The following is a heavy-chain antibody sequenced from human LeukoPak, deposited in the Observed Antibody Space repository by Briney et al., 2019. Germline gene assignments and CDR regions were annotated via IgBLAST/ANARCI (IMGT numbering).Heavy chain of an antibody. V-gene: IGHV3-23*01. CDR1: GFTFSSYT. J-gene: IGHJ4*02. D-gene: IGHD4-17*01. CDR3: ARVVDHDYGDYYLDY. Sequence: GGSLRLSCAASGFTFSSYTMNWVRQAPGKGLEWVSAITATSSSTHDADSVQGRLTISRDNSKNTLYLQMNSLRAEDTAVYYCARVVDHDYGDYYLDYWGQGTLVTVSS. CDR2: ITATSSST.